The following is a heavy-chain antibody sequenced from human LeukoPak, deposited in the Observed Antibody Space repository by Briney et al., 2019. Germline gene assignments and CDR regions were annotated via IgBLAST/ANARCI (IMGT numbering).Heavy chain of an antibody. J-gene: IGHJ3*02. V-gene: IGHV3-11*01. Sequence: GGPLRLSCAASGFTFSDYYMSWVRQAPGKGLEWVSYISSSATTIYYADSVKGRFAISRDNAKNSLYLQMNSLRAEDTAVYYFASFPEYASVYAFDTWGQGTMVTVSS. D-gene: IGHD3-10*01. CDR2: ISSSATTI. CDR1: GFTFSDYY. CDR3: ASFPEYASVYAFDT.